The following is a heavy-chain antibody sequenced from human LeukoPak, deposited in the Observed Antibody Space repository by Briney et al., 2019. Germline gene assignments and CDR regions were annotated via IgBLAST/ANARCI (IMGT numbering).Heavy chain of an antibody. Sequence: GRSLRLPCAASGFTIDDYAMHWVRQAPGKGLEWVSGISWNSGSIGYADSVKGRFTISRDNAKNSLYLQMNSLRAEDTALYYCAKDRYSSAWYYFDYWGQGTLVTVSS. V-gene: IGHV3-9*01. J-gene: IGHJ4*02. CDR3: AKDRYSSAWYYFDY. CDR1: GFTIDDYA. CDR2: ISWNSGSI. D-gene: IGHD6-19*01.